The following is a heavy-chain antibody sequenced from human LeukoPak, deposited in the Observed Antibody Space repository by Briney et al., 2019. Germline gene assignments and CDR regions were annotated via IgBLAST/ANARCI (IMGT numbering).Heavy chain of an antibody. V-gene: IGHV3-74*01. CDR2: INNDGSST. D-gene: IGHD5-18*01. CDR3: VRGDTYDYYYYYGMDV. J-gene: IGHJ6*02. CDR1: GFTFSSYW. Sequence: GRSLRLSCAASGFTFSSYWMHWVRQTPGKGLVWVSRINNDGSSTRNADAVKGRFTISRDNAKNTLYLQMNSLRPEDTAVYYCVRGDTYDYYYYYGMDVWGQGTTVTVSS.